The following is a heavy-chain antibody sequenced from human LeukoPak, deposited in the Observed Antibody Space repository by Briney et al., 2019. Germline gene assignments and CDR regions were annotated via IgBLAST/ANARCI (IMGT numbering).Heavy chain of an antibody. CDR1: GGSISSSSYY. CDR3: VRVVVAATVHYSDY. CDR2: MYFSGST. V-gene: IGHV4-39*07. D-gene: IGHD2-15*01. Sequence: KTSETLSLTCIVSGGSISSSSYYWGWVRQPPGKGLEWIGSMYFSGSTYYNAALKIRLTISVDTSKNQFSLKLSSVTAADTAVYYCVRVVVAATVHYSDYWGQGTLVTVSS. J-gene: IGHJ4*02.